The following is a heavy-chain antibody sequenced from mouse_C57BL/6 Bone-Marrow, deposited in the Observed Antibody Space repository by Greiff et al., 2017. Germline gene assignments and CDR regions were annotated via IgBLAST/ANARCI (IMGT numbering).Heavy chain of an antibody. Sequence: VQLQQSGAELVKPGASVKMSCKASGYTFTSYWITWVKQRPGQGLEWIGDIYPTSGRTNYNEKFKSKAILTVDTSSNTAYMQLSSLTSEDSAVFYCARSGPLGRSCDYWGQGTTLTVSS. CDR1: GYTFTSYW. V-gene: IGHV1-55*01. J-gene: IGHJ2*01. CDR2: IYPTSGRT. D-gene: IGHD4-1*01. CDR3: ARSGPLGRSCDY.